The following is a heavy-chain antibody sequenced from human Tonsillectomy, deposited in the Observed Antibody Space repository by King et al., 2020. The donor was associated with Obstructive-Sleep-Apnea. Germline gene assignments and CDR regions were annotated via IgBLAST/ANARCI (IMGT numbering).Heavy chain of an antibody. V-gene: IGHV1-2*04. CDR3: ARDSSSSWYGAGYFDY. CDR1: GYTFTGYY. Sequence: QLVQSGAEVKKPGASVKVSCKASGYTFTGYYMHWLRQAPGQGLEWMGWINPNSGGTNYAQKFQGWVTMTRDTSISTAYMERSRLRSDDTAVYYCARDSSSSWYGAGYFDYWGQGTLVTVSS. CDR2: INPNSGGT. J-gene: IGHJ4*02. D-gene: IGHD6-13*01.